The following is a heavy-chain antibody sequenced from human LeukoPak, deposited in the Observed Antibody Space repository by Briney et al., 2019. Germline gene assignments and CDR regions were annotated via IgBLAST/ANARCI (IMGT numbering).Heavy chain of an antibody. Sequence: GGSLRLSCAASGFTFSSYAMRWVRQAPGKGLEWVAVISYDGSNKYYADSVKGRFTISRDNSKNTLYLQMNSLGAEDTAVYYCARPRGYSYGYGMDVWGQGTTVTVSS. D-gene: IGHD5-18*01. V-gene: IGHV3-30-3*01. CDR1: GFTFSSYA. J-gene: IGHJ6*02. CDR2: ISYDGSNK. CDR3: ARPRGYSYGYGMDV.